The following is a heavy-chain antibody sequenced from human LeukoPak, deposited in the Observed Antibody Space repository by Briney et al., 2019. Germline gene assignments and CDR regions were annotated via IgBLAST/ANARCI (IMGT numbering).Heavy chain of an antibody. Sequence: GGSLRLSCAASGFTFSTSWMHWVRQVPGKGLEWVSSMTTTSSYIYYADSVQGRFTISRDNAKNSLYLQMNGLRAADTALYYCARLTGFAIAAAATDYWGQGTLVTVSS. V-gene: IGHV3-21*01. CDR3: ARLTGFAIAAAATDY. CDR1: GFTFSTSW. D-gene: IGHD6-13*01. CDR2: MTTTSSYI. J-gene: IGHJ4*02.